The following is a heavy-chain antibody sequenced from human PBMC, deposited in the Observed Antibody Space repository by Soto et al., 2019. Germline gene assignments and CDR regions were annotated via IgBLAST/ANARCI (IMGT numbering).Heavy chain of an antibody. J-gene: IGHJ6*03. CDR3: ARPGDFWSGYSDYYYYYMDV. CDR2: ISAYNGNT. Sequence: QVQLVQSGAEVKKPGAPVKVSCKASGYTFTSYGISWVRQAPGQGLEWMGWISAYNGNTNYAQKLQGRVTMTTDTSTSTAYMELRSLRSDDTAVYYCARPGDFWSGYSDYYYYYMDVWGKGTTVTVSS. V-gene: IGHV1-18*01. D-gene: IGHD3-3*01. CDR1: GYTFTSYG.